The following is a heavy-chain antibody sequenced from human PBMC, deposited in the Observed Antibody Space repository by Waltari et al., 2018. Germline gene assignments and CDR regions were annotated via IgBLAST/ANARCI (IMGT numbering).Heavy chain of an antibody. CDR1: GSSFTSYW. CDR2: IYPGDSDT. V-gene: IGHV5-51*01. CDR3: ARQWLAPGICYFDY. Sequence: VQLVQSGAAVTKPGESLKISCKGSGSSFTSYWIGWVRQMPGKGLWWMGIIYPGDSDTRYSPTCQGKVTISTDKSISTAYLQWSSLKASDAAMYYCARQWLAPGICYFDYWGQGTLVTVSS. J-gene: IGHJ4*02. D-gene: IGHD6-19*01.